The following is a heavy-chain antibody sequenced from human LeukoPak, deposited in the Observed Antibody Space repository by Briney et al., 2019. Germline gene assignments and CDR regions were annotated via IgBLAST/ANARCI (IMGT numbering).Heavy chain of an antibody. Sequence: GESLRLSCAASGFTFSTYAMSWVRQAPGKGLGWVSAISGSGGGTYYADSVKGRFTISRDDSKNTLFLQMNSLRAEDTAVYFCAKRSSTSSGFFDYWGQGALVSVSS. CDR1: GFTFSTYA. CDR2: ISGSGGGT. V-gene: IGHV3-23*01. J-gene: IGHJ4*02. D-gene: IGHD6-6*01. CDR3: AKRSSTSSGFFDY.